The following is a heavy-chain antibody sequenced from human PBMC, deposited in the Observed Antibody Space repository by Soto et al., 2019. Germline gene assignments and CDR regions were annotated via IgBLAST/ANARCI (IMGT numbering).Heavy chain of an antibody. CDR2: IYYSGPT. D-gene: IGHD4-4*01. J-gene: IGHJ4*02. CDR1: GGSVSRDSNF. Sequence: KASETLSLTCTVSGGSVSRDSNFWSWIRQPPGKGLEWIGYIYYSGPTRYNPSLESRVTISIDSSKNQVSLNLTSVTAADTAVYYCARGYSHYAHWGRGTLVTVS. CDR3: ARGYSHYAH. V-gene: IGHV4-61*01.